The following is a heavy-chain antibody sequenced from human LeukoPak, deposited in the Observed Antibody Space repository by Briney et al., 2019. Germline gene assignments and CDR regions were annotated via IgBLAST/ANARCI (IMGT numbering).Heavy chain of an antibody. Sequence: GGSLRLSCAASGFTFSNAWMNWVRQAPGKGLEWVGRIKSKTDGGTTDYPAPVKGRFTISRDDSKNTLYLQMNSLKTEDTAVYYCTRENHDFWSGYYFDYWGQGTLVTVSS. J-gene: IGHJ4*02. V-gene: IGHV3-15*07. D-gene: IGHD3-3*01. CDR2: IKSKTDGGTT. CDR1: GFTFSNAW. CDR3: TRENHDFWSGYYFDY.